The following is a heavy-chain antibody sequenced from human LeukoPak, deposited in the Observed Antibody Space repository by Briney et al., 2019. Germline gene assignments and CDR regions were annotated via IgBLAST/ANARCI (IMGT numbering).Heavy chain of an antibody. CDR3: VCPESGYSHGYGY. CDR1: GFTFSSYP. Sequence: GGSLRLSCSASGFTFSSYPMHWVRQSPGKGLEYVSAISDNGGSTFYADSVRRRFTISRDNSKNTLYLQMRSLRAEETALYYCVCPESGYSHGYGYWGQGTLVTVSS. V-gene: IGHV3-64D*06. J-gene: IGHJ4*02. CDR2: ISDNGGST. D-gene: IGHD5-18*01.